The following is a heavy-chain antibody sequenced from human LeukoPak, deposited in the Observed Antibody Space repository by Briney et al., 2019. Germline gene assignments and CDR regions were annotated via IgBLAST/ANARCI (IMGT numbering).Heavy chain of an antibody. J-gene: IGHJ4*02. Sequence: SETLSLTCTVSGDSISSSSAYWGWIRQPPGKGLEWIGSIYYSKNTYYNPSLKSRVTISADTSKNQFSLTLGSASATDTAVYHCVSPRGFSYVYFDYWGQGTLVTVSS. CDR2: IYYSKNT. CDR3: VSPRGFSYVYFDY. CDR1: GDSISSSSAY. D-gene: IGHD5-18*01. V-gene: IGHV4-39*01.